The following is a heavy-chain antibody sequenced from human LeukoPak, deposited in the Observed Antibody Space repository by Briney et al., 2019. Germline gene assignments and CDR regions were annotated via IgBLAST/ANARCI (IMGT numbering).Heavy chain of an antibody. J-gene: IGHJ4*02. CDR1: GFTFSSYA. V-gene: IGHV3-30*14. Sequence: GGSLRLSCAASGFTFSSYAMHWVRQAPGKGLEWVAIFSYDGSTKYYADSVKGRFTISRDNSKNTLYLQMNSLRAEDTAVYYCARYGVAAAAEHDYWGQGTLVTVSS. CDR2: FSYDGSTK. D-gene: IGHD6-13*01. CDR3: ARYGVAAAAEHDY.